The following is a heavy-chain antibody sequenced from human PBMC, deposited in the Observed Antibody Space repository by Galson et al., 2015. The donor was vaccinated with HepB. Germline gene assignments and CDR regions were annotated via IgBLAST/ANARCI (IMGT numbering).Heavy chain of an antibody. D-gene: IGHD6-19*01. Sequence: SLRLSCAASGFMFNNYRMNWVRQAPGKGLEWVSSISDSSSYIDYADSVKGRFTISRDNAKKSLYLHMNSLRAEDTAVYYCTSPLMAVAGYYFDYWGQGTLVTVSS. J-gene: IGHJ4*02. V-gene: IGHV3-21*01. CDR3: TSPLMAVAGYYFDY. CDR1: GFMFNNYR. CDR2: ISDSSSYI.